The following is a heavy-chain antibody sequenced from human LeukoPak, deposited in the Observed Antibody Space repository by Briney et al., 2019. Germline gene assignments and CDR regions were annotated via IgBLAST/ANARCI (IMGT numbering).Heavy chain of an antibody. Sequence: PGGSLRLSCTASGVTFSSYWMNWVRQAPGKGLEWVANIKQDGSEKYYVDSVKGRFTISRDNAKKSLYLQMNSLRAEDTAVYYCARETEMANLDYWGQGTLVTVSS. V-gene: IGHV3-7*04. D-gene: IGHD5-24*01. CDR1: GVTFSSYW. CDR2: IKQDGSEK. J-gene: IGHJ4*02. CDR3: ARETEMANLDY.